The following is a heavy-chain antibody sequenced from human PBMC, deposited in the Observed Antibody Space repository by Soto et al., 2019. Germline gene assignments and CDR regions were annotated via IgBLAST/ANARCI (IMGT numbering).Heavy chain of an antibody. J-gene: IGHJ6*02. Sequence: GGSLRLSCAASGVTFSSYGMHRVRQAPGKGLEWVAVIWYDGSNKYYADSVKGRFTISRDNSKNTLYLQMNSLRAEDTAVYYCAANLGVVPAAMSVDYYYYGMDVWGQGTTVTVSS. CDR3: AANLGVVPAAMSVDYYYYGMDV. CDR1: GVTFSSYG. CDR2: IWYDGSNK. V-gene: IGHV3-33*01. D-gene: IGHD2-2*01.